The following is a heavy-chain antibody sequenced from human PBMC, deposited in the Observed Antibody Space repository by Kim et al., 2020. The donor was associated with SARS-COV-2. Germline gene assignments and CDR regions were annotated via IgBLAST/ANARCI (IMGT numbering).Heavy chain of an antibody. CDR1: GGTFSSYA. V-gene: IGHV1-69*13. Sequence: SVKVSCKASGGTFSSYAISWVRQAPGQGLEWMGGIIPIFGTANYAQKFQGRVTITADESTSTAYMELSSLRSEDTAVYYCARERYCSGGSCYSSIVPPADMDVWGQATTVTVSS. J-gene: IGHJ6*02. D-gene: IGHD2-15*01. CDR3: ARERYCSGGSCYSSIVPPADMDV. CDR2: IIPIFGTA.